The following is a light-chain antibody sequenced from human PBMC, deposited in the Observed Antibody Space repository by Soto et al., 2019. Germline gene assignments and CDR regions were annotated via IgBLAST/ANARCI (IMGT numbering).Light chain of an antibody. CDR2: GAS. Sequence: EIVLTQSPGTLSLSPGERATLSCRASQSVSSSYLAWYQQKPGQAPRLLIYGASSRATGIPDRFSGSGSGTEFTLTISSLQPDDFATCYCQQYNSYSLYTFGQGTKLEIK. CDR1: QSVSSSY. J-gene: IGKJ2*01. CDR3: QQYNSYSLYT. V-gene: IGKV3-20*01.